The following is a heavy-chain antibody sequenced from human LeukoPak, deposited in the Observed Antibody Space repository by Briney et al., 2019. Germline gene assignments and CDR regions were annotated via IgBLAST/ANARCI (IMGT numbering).Heavy chain of an antibody. Sequence: PSETLSLTCTVSGGSISSSSYYWGWIRQPPGKGLEWIGSIYCSGSTYYNPSLKSRVTISVDTSKNQFSLKLSSVTAADTAVYYCARHPRITIFGVVIIGFDPWGQGTLVTVSS. CDR2: IYCSGST. CDR1: GGSISSSSYY. J-gene: IGHJ5*02. V-gene: IGHV4-39*01. D-gene: IGHD3-3*01. CDR3: ARHPRITIFGVVIIGFDP.